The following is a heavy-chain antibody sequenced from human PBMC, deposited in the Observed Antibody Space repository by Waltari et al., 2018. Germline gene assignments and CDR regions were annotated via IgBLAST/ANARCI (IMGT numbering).Heavy chain of an antibody. V-gene: IGHV2-5*02. Sequence: QITLRESGPTLVKPTQTVPLTCTFSGFSLNTRGAGVAWFRRPPGKALEWLALYYWDGDSLYIPSLETRPSVSRDTSENLVILTTTNMDPVDTATYSCAYTGADLNAGYPDYWGQGTLGTVSS. CDR3: AYTGADLNAGYPDY. D-gene: IGHD5-18*01. J-gene: IGHJ4*02. CDR1: GFSLNTRGAG. CDR2: YYWDGDS.